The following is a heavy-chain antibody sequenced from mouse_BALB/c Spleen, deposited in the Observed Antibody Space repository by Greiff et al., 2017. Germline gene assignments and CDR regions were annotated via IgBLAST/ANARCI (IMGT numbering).Heavy chain of an antibody. V-gene: IGHV5-17*02. J-gene: IGHJ3*01. Sequence: EVKVVESGGGLVQPGGSRKLSCAASGFTFSSFGMHWVRQAPEKGLEWVAYISSGSTTIYYADTVKGRFTISRDNPKNTLFLQMTSLRSEDTAMYYCARTEYGNYGAYWGQGTLVTVSA. D-gene: IGHD2-1*01. CDR1: GFTFSSFG. CDR3: ARTEYGNYGAY. CDR2: ISSGSTTI.